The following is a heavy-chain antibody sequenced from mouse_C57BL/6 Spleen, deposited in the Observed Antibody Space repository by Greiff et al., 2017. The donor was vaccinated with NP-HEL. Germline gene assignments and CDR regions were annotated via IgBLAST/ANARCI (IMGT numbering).Heavy chain of an antibody. J-gene: IGHJ4*01. CDR1: GYTFTDYE. D-gene: IGHD2-3*01. CDR3: TRRLLSHDDTKDY. V-gene: IGHV1-15*01. Sequence: QVQLQQSGAELVRPGASVTLSCKASGYTFTDYEMHWVKQTPVHGLEWIGAIDPETGGTAYNQKFKGKAILTADKSSSTAYMELRSLTSEDAAVYYYTRRLLSHDDTKDYWGQGTSVTVSS. CDR2: IDPETGGT.